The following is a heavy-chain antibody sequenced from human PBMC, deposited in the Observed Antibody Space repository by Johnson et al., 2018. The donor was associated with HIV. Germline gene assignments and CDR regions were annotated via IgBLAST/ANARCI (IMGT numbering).Heavy chain of an antibody. Sequence: VQLVESGGGLLQPGGSLRLSCAASGFTFNIYAMNWVRQAPGKGLEWVANIKQDGSEKYYVDSVKGRVTISRDNARNSLYLQMNSLRAEDTAVYYCARDNGAVAGPEGAFDIWGQGTMVTVSS. CDR1: GFTFNIYA. V-gene: IGHV3-7*01. D-gene: IGHD6-19*01. J-gene: IGHJ3*02. CDR3: ARDNGAVAGPEGAFDI. CDR2: IKQDGSEK.